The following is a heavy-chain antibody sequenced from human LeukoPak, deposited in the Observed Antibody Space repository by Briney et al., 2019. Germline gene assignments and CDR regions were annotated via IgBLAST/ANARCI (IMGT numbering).Heavy chain of an antibody. CDR1: GYTFTGYY. Sequence: ASVTVSCKASGYTFTGYYMHWVRQAPGQGLEWMGWINPNSGGTNYAQKFQGRVTMTRGTSISTAYMELSRLRSDDTAVYYCAGGDMTYYDFWSGYLNWFDPWGQGTLVTVSS. D-gene: IGHD3-3*01. V-gene: IGHV1-2*02. CDR3: AGGDMTYYDFWSGYLNWFDP. CDR2: INPNSGGT. J-gene: IGHJ5*02.